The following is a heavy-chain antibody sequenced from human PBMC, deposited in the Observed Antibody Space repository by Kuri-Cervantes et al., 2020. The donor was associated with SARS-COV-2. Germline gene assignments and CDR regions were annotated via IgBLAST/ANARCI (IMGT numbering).Heavy chain of an antibody. CDR3: ARETELHWFDP. CDR2: MNPNSGNT. Sequence: ASVKVSCKASGYTFTSYDINWARQATGQGLEWMGWMNPNSGNTGYAQKFQGRVTITRNTSISTAYMNLSSLRSDDTAVYYCARETELHWFDPWGQGTLVTVSS. V-gene: IGHV1-8*03. D-gene: IGHD1-26*01. J-gene: IGHJ5*02. CDR1: GYTFTSYD.